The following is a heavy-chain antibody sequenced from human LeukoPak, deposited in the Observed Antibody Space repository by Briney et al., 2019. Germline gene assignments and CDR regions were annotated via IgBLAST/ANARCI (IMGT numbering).Heavy chain of an antibody. D-gene: IGHD3-3*01. CDR3: ARHRGALFGPKDV. CDR1: GGSISSRSYY. Sequence: TSETLSLTCTVSGGSISSRSYYWGWIRQPPGKGLEWIGCVYYSGSTYYNPSLKSRVTMSVDTSKNQFSLKLSSVTAADTALYYCARHRGALFGPKDVWGQGTTVTVSS. CDR2: VYYSGST. V-gene: IGHV4-39*01. J-gene: IGHJ6*02.